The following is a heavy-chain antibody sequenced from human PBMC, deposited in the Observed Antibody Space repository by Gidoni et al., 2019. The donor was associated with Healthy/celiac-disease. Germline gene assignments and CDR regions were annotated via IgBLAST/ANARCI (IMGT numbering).Heavy chain of an antibody. CDR1: GFTFSDYY. D-gene: IGHD3-3*01. CDR3: ARDADYDFWSGYLAY. CDR2: ISSSGSTI. V-gene: IGHV3-11*01. J-gene: IGHJ4*02. Sequence: AASGFTFSDYYMSWIRQAPGKGLEWVSYISSSGSTIYYADSVKGRFTISRDNAKNSLYLQMNSLRAEDTAVYYCARDADYDFWSGYLAYWGQGTLVTVSS.